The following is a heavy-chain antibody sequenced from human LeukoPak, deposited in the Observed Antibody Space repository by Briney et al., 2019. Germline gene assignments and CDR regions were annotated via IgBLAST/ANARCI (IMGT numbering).Heavy chain of an antibody. D-gene: IGHD6-19*01. J-gene: IGHJ5*02. CDR2: IYTSGST. V-gene: IGHV4-61*02. CDR3: ARDPGYSSGWYSRDWFDP. CDR1: GGSISSGSYY. Sequence: SETLSLTCTVSGGSISSGSYYWSWIRQPAGKGLEWIGRIYTSGSTNYNPSLKSRVTISVDTSKNQFSLKLSSVTAADTAVYYCARDPGYSSGWYSRDWFDPWGQGTLVTVSS.